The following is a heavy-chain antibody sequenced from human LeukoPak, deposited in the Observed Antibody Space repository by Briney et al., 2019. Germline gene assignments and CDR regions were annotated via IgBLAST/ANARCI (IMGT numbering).Heavy chain of an antibody. CDR1: GYTFTSYD. Sequence: GASVTVSCKASGYTFTSYDINWVRQATGQGLEWMGWMNPNSGNTGYAQKFQGRVTITRNTSISTAYMELSSLRFEDTAVYYCARGRRKSYYGYWFDPWGQGTLVTVSS. V-gene: IGHV1-8*03. CDR3: ARGRRKSYYGYWFDP. D-gene: IGHD3-10*01. CDR2: MNPNSGNT. J-gene: IGHJ5*02.